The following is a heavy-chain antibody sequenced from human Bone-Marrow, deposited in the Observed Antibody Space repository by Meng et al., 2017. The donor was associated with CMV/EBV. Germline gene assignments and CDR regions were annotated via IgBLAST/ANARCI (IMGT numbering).Heavy chain of an antibody. D-gene: IGHD6-13*01. J-gene: IGHJ4*02. CDR1: GVTFRSYG. V-gene: IGHV3-30*02. CDR3: ATSFIAAAGRTNDY. Sequence: GESLKISCAASGVTFRSYGMHWVRQAPGKGLEWVAFIRYDGSNKYYADSVKGRFTISRDNSKNTLYLQMNSLRAEDTAVYYCATSFIAAAGRTNDYWGQGTLVTVSS. CDR2: IRYDGSNK.